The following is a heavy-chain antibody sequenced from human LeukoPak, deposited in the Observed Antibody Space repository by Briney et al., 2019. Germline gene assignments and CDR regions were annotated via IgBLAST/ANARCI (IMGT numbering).Heavy chain of an antibody. CDR2: IYTSVST. J-gene: IGHJ1*01. D-gene: IGHD3-3*01. Sequence: PSQTLSLTFTVAGGSIISYYCSSIRQPAGKGLEWIGRIYTSVSTTYNPSINSPVPMSVDTSKNQFSLKLSSVTAADTAVYYSARGPLDFWSGYSNTAEYFQHWGQGTLVTVSS. V-gene: IGHV4-4*07. CDR1: GGSIISYY. CDR3: ARGPLDFWSGYSNTAEYFQH.